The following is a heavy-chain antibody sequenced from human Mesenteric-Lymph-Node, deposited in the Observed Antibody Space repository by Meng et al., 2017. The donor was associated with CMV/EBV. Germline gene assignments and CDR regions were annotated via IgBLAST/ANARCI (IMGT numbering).Heavy chain of an antibody. CDR2: IIPIFGTA. CDR3: ARRSTSGPHFDY. CDR1: GYSFTSYW. J-gene: IGHJ4*02. D-gene: IGHD2-2*01. V-gene: IGHV1-69*05. Sequence: GGSLRLSCKGSGYSFTSYWIGWVRQAPGQGLEWMGGIIPIFGTANYAHKFQGRVTITTDKSTGTAYMELSRLRSDDTAVYFCARRSTSGPHFDYWGQGNLVTVSS.